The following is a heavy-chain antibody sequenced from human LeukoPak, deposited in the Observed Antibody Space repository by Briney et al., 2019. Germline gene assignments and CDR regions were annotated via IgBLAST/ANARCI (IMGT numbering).Heavy chain of an antibody. V-gene: IGHV7-4-1*02. CDR3: ARIGGVDYGDNYYYYYMDV. Sequence: ASVKVSCKASGYTFTGYYIHWVRQAPGQGLEWMGWINTNTGNPTYAQGFTGRFVFSVDTSVSTAHLQISSLKAEDTAVYFCARIGGVDYGDNYYYYYMDVWGKGTTVTVSS. J-gene: IGHJ6*03. CDR2: INTNTGNP. D-gene: IGHD4-17*01. CDR1: GYTFTGYY.